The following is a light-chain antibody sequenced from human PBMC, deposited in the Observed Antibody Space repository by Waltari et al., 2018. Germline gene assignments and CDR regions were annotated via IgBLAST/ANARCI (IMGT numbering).Light chain of an antibody. CDR1: QGISSW. Sequence: DIQMTQSPSSVSASVVDSVTITCRASQGISSWLAWYQHKPGKAPKVLIFAASSLQSGVPSRFSGSGSGTDFTLTISSLQPEDFATYYCQQADSYPYTFGQGTKLEIK. J-gene: IGKJ2*01. CDR2: AAS. V-gene: IGKV1-12*02. CDR3: QQADSYPYT.